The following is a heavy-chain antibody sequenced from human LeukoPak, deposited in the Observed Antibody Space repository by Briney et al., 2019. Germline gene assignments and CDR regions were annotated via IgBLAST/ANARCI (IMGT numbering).Heavy chain of an antibody. CDR2: TNSDGSTT. J-gene: IGHJ3*02. CDR1: GFTFSTFW. Sequence: PGGSLRLSCAASGFTFSTFWMHWVRQAPGKGLVWVSHTNSDGSTTDYADSVRGRFTISRDNAKNTLYLQMNSLRAEDTAVYYCAREVPAATNAFDIWGQGTMVTVSS. D-gene: IGHD2-2*01. CDR3: AREVPAATNAFDI. V-gene: IGHV3-74*01.